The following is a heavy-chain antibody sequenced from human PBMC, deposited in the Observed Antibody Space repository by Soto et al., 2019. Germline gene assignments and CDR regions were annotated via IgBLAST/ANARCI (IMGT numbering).Heavy chain of an antibody. Sequence: GGSLRLSCAASGFTFRSFAMSWVRQAPGKGLEWVSAISGSGGSTFYADSVRARFTISRDNSDNTVYLQMNSLRVEGTAVYYCAKDRLSDWYYYYGMDVWGQGTTVTVSS. D-gene: IGHD3-9*01. CDR1: GFTFRSFA. CDR2: ISGSGGST. V-gene: IGHV3-23*01. J-gene: IGHJ6*02. CDR3: AKDRLSDWYYYYGMDV.